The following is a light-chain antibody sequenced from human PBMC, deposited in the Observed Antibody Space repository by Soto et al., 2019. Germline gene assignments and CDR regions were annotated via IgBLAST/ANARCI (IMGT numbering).Light chain of an antibody. CDR3: AAWDDNLIGLYV. CDR1: ASTIGRNY. Sequence: QSVLTQSPSASGTPGQRVTISFSGSASTIGRNYVYWYQQLPGTAPKLLIYRNSQRPSGVPDRFSGSKSGTSASLAISGLRSQDEADYYCAAWDDNLIGLYVFGAGTKVTV. J-gene: IGLJ1*01. CDR2: RNS. V-gene: IGLV1-47*01.